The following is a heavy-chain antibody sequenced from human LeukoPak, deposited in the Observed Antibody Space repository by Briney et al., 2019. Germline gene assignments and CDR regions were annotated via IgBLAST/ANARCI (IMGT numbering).Heavy chain of an antibody. V-gene: IGHV1-69*13. Sequence: ASVKVSCKASGGTFSSYAISWVRQAPGQGLEWMGGIIPIFGTANYAQKFQGRVTITADESTSTAYMELSSLRSEDTAVYYCAGGYSYGYDNYYYGMDVWGQGTTVTVS. CDR3: AGGYSYGYDNYYYGMDV. CDR1: GGTFSSYA. CDR2: IIPIFGTA. J-gene: IGHJ6*02. D-gene: IGHD5-18*01.